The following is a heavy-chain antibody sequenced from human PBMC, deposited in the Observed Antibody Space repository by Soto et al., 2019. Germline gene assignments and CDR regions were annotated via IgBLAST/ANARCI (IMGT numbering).Heavy chain of an antibody. CDR1: GYTFTSYG. J-gene: IGHJ4*02. CDR2: ISAYNGNT. D-gene: IGHD2-2*01. Sequence: ASVKVSCKASGYTFTSYGISWVRQAPGQGLEWMGWISAYNGNTNYAQKLQGRVTMTTDTSTSTAYMELRSLRSDDTAVYYCARAYCSSTSCYFAYWGQGTLVTVSS. V-gene: IGHV1-18*01. CDR3: ARAYCSSTSCYFAY.